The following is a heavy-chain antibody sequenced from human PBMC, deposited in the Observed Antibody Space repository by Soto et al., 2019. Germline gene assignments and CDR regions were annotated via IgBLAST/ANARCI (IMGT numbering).Heavy chain of an antibody. CDR2: IYYSGST. CDR3: ARQGMITFGGVIATN. Sequence: QLQLQESGPGLVKPSETLSLTCTVSGASITVSSNSWAWFRQPPGRGLGWIGSIYYSGSTYYNPSLKSRVTISVDTSKNQFSLKLSSVTAADTAVYYCARQGMITFGGVIATNWGQGTLVTVSS. D-gene: IGHD3-16*02. J-gene: IGHJ4*02. V-gene: IGHV4-39*01. CDR1: GASITVSSNS.